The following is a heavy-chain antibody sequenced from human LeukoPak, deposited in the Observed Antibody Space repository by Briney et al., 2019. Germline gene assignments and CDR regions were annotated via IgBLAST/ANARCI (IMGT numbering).Heavy chain of an antibody. CDR2: IYYSGST. CDR3: ATPNGGGSDIYYYGMDV. Sequence: SETLSLTCTVSGGSVSSGSHYWSWIRQPPGKGLEWIGYIYYSGSTNYNPSLKSRVTISVDTSKNQFSLKLSSVTAADTAVYYCATPNGGGSDIYYYGMDVWGQGTTVTVSS. V-gene: IGHV4-61*01. J-gene: IGHJ6*02. CDR1: GGSVSSGSHY. D-gene: IGHD2-15*01.